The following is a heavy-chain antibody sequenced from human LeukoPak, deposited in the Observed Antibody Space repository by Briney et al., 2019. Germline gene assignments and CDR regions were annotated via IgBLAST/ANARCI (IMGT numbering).Heavy chain of an antibody. D-gene: IGHD6-13*01. V-gene: IGHV3-21*01. CDR3: ARAPRAAAGTGWFDP. Sequence: GGSLRLSCAASGFTFSSYSMNWVRQAPGEGLEWVSSISSSSSYIYYADSVKGRFTISRDNAKNSLYLQMNSLRAEDTAVYYCARAPRAAAGTGWFDPWGQGTLVTVSS. CDR2: ISSSSSYI. CDR1: GFTFSSYS. J-gene: IGHJ5*02.